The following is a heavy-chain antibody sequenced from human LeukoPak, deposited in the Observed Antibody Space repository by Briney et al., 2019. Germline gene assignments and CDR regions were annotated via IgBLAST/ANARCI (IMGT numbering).Heavy chain of an antibody. CDR3: ARGVGGNFYYYYGMDV. CDR2: IYYSGST. V-gene: IGHV4-59*12. CDR1: GGSISSYY. Sequence: SETLSLTCTVSGGSISSYYWSWIRQPPGKGLEWIGYIYYSGSTNYNPSLKSRVTISVDTSKNQFSLKLSSVTAADTAVYYCARGVGGNFYYYYGMDVWGQGTTVTVSS. D-gene: IGHD4-23*01. J-gene: IGHJ6*02.